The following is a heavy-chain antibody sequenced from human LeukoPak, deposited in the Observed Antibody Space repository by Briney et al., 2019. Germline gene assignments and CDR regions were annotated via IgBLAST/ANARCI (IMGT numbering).Heavy chain of an antibody. CDR1: GFTFSNAW. D-gene: IGHD2-15*01. CDR2: IKSSADGGAT. V-gene: IGHV3-15*01. CDR3: GLRYCSGSSCPGY. J-gene: IGHJ4*02. Sequence: GGSLRLSCAASGFTFSNAWLSWVRQAPGKGLEWVGRIKSSADGGATDYAGPVKGRFTVSRDDSKDTLYLQMNSLKTEDTAVYYCGLRYCSGSSCPGYWGQGTLVTVSS.